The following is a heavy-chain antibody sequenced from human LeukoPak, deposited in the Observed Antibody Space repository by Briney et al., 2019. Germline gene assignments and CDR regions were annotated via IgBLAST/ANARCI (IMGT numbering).Heavy chain of an antibody. J-gene: IGHJ4*02. CDR1: GYTFTSYG. CDR3: ARDDNKGQLWLEFDY. D-gene: IGHD5-18*01. CDR2: INGYNGKI. V-gene: IGHV1-18*01. Sequence: ASVKVSCKASGYTFTSYGISWVRQAPGQGLEWMGWINGYNGKINYAQKVQGRVTMTTDTSTSTAYMELSSLRSEDTAVYYCARDDNKGQLWLEFDYWGQGTLVTVSS.